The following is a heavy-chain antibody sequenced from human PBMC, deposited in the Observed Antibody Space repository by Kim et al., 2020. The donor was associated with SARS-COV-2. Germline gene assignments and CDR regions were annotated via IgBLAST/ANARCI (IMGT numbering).Heavy chain of an antibody. CDR2: ISGYSDDT. CDR1: GYTFTNYG. J-gene: IGHJ6*02. D-gene: IGHD1-1*01. Sequence: ASVKVSCKASGYTFTNYGISWVRQAPGQGLEWMGWISGYSDDTYSAQKFQGRVTMTTDTSTSTAYMELKSLTSDETAVYYCARERSNWNDAGYYGMDVWGQGTTVTVSS. V-gene: IGHV1-18*04. CDR3: ARERSNWNDAGYYGMDV.